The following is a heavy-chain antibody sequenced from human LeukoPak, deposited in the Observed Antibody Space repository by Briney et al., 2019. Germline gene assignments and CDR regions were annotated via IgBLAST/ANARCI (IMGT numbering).Heavy chain of an antibody. CDR2: IYSGGST. CDR3: AREIDYGNDAFDI. J-gene: IGHJ3*02. CDR1: GFTVSSNY. V-gene: IGHV3-53*01. D-gene: IGHD4-17*01. Sequence: GGSLRLSCAASGFTVSSNYMSWVRQAPGKGLEWVSVIYSGGSTYYADSVKGRFTISRDNSKNTLYLQMNSRTADDTAVYYCAREIDYGNDAFDIWGQGTMVTVSS.